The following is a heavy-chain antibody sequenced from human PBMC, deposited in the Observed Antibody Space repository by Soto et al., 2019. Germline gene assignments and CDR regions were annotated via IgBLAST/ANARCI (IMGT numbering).Heavy chain of an antibody. CDR1: GFTFNTYF. CDR3: ARDTSNSFDD. Sequence: HVQLLQSGGELKKPGASVKVSCNTSGFTFNTYFISWVRQAPGQGLEWMGWISPYNGNTKYGEKFQGRVTMTTDTITRTAYIEMRNLISDYTAVYYCARDTSNSFDDWGQGTLVTVSS. J-gene: IGHJ4*02. D-gene: IGHD2-2*01. V-gene: IGHV1-18*01. CDR2: ISPYNGNT.